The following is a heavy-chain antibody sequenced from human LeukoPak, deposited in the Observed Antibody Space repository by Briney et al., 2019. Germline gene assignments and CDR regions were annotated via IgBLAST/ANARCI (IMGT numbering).Heavy chain of an antibody. V-gene: IGHV1-8*01. D-gene: IGHD4-17*01. CDR1: GYTFTSYD. CDR3: AREPYGDPYYFDY. Sequence: ASVKVSCKASGYTFTSYDINWVRQATGQGLEWMGWMNPNSGNTGYAQKFQGRVTMTRNTSISTAYMELSSLRSEDPAVYYCAREPYGDPYYFDYWGQGTLVTVSS. J-gene: IGHJ4*02. CDR2: MNPNSGNT.